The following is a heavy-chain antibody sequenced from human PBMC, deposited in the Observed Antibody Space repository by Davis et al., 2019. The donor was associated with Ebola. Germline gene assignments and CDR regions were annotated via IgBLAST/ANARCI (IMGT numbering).Heavy chain of an antibody. Sequence: GSLRLSCAVYGGSFSGYYWSWIRQPPGKGLEWIGEINQSGSTNYNPSLKSRVTISVDTSKNQFSLKLSSVTAADTAVYYCARGRTFGVVVIALHFDYWGQGTLVTVSS. CDR2: INQSGST. CDR3: ARGRTFGVVVIALHFDY. J-gene: IGHJ4*02. D-gene: IGHD2-21*01. V-gene: IGHV4-34*01. CDR1: GGSFSGYY.